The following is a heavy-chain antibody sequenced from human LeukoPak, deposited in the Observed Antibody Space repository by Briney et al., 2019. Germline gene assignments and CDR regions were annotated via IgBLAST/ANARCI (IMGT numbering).Heavy chain of an antibody. CDR3: ARGPRYGY. J-gene: IGHJ4*02. CDR2: INHSGST. D-gene: IGHD3-16*01. V-gene: IGHV4-34*01. CDR1: GGSYSGYY. Sequence: SETLSLTCAVYGGSYSGYYWSWIRQPPGKGLEWIGEINHSGSTNYNPSLKSRVTISVDTSKNQFSLKLSSVTAADTAVYYCARGPRYGYWGQGTLVTVSS.